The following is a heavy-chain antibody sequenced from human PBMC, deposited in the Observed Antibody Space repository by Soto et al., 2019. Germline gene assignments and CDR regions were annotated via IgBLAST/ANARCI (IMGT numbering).Heavy chain of an antibody. D-gene: IGHD1-7*01. CDR3: ARDFGELGTLDY. Sequence: SETLSLTCTVSGGSISSGGYYWSWIRQHPGKGLEWIGYIYYSGSTYYNPSLKSRVTISVDTSKNQFSLKLSSVTAADTAVYYCARDFGELGTLDYWGQGTLVTVSS. V-gene: IGHV4-31*03. CDR2: IYYSGST. J-gene: IGHJ4*02. CDR1: GGSISSGGYY.